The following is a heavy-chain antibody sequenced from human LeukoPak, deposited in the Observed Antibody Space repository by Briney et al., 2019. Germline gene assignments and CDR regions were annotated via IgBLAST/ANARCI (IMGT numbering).Heavy chain of an antibody. Sequence: ASVKVSCKASGYTFTGHDMHWARQAPGQGLEWMGWINPISGATNYAQKFQGRVTMTRDKSISTAYMERSRLRSADTAVYYCARDPGYSIGYPYIWFDPWGQGTLVTVSS. CDR3: ARDPGYSIGYPYIWFDP. CDR1: GYTFTGHD. CDR2: INPISGAT. J-gene: IGHJ5*02. D-gene: IGHD6-19*01. V-gene: IGHV1-2*02.